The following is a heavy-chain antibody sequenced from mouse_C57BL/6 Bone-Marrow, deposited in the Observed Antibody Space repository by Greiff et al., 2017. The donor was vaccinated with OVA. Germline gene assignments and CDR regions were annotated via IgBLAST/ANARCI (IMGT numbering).Heavy chain of an antibody. V-gene: IGHV5-4*03. CDR1: GFTFSSYA. CDR2: ISDGGSYT. Sequence: EVMLVESGGGLVKPGGSLKLSCAASGFTFSSYAMSWVRQTPEKRLEWVATISDGGSYTYYPDNVQGRFTISRDNAKNNLYLQMSHLKSEDTAMDYCARGGYLPYAMDYWGQGTSVTVSS. D-gene: IGHD5-1*01. J-gene: IGHJ4*01. CDR3: ARGGYLPYAMDY.